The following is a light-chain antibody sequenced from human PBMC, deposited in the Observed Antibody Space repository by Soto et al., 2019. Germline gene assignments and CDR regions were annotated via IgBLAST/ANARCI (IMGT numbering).Light chain of an antibody. J-gene: IGLJ2*01. CDR3: SSYGGDNNVV. V-gene: IGLV2-8*01. CDR1: SSDVGGYNY. Sequence: QSVLTQPPSASGSPGQSVTISCTGTSSDVGGYNYVSWYQQHPGAAPKLMIYEVVKRPSGVPDRFSGSKSGNTAPLTVSGLHAEDESDYYCSSYGGDNNVVFGGGTKVTVL. CDR2: EVV.